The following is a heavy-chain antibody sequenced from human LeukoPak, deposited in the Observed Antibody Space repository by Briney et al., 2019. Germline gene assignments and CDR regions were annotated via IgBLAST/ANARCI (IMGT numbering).Heavy chain of an antibody. CDR1: GGSFSGYY. CDR2: INHSGST. V-gene: IGHV4-34*01. Sequence: SETLSLTCAVYGGSFSGYYWSWLRQPPGKGLEWIAEINHSGSTNYNPSLKSRVTISVDTSKNQFSLKLSSVTAADTAVYYCASRSIAVAGTEGNFDYWGQGTLVTVSS. J-gene: IGHJ4*02. D-gene: IGHD6-19*01. CDR3: ASRSIAVAGTEGNFDY.